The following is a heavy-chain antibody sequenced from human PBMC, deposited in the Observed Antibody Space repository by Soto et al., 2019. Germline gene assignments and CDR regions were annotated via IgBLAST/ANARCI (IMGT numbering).Heavy chain of an antibody. CDR2: ISDSGFST. D-gene: IGHD3-10*01. Sequence: GGSLRLSCAASGFTFSNYGMSWVRQAPGKGLEWVSIISDSGFSTYFADSVKGRFTLSRDISKNTLYLQMNSLRAEDTAVYYCAKLYRSGSYIYDAFDIWGQGTMVTVSS. V-gene: IGHV3-23*01. J-gene: IGHJ3*02. CDR3: AKLYRSGSYIYDAFDI. CDR1: GFTFSNYG.